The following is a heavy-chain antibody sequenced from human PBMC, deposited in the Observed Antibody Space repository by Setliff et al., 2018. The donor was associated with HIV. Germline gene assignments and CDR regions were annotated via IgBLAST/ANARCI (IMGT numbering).Heavy chain of an antibody. CDR2: IPYSGST. CDR3: ARDNAYYYGSGSHRYYAMDV. D-gene: IGHD3-10*01. V-gene: IGHV4-39*07. CDR1: GGSISSSSYY. J-gene: IGHJ6*02. Sequence: SETLSLTCTVSGGSISSSSYYWGWIRQPPGKGLEWIVSIPYSGSTYYNPSLKSRVSLSVDTSKNQFSLNLSSVTAADTAVYYCARDNAYYYGSGSHRYYAMDVWGRGTTVTVSS.